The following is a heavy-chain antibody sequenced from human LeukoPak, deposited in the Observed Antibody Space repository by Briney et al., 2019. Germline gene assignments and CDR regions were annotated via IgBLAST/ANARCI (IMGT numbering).Heavy chain of an antibody. CDR2: ISGTGANT. CDR3: ARDSPYGTAGY. Sequence: GGSLRLSCAASGFTFKNYGMSWVRQAPGKGLEWVSDISGTGANTYYADSVKGRFTISRDNTKNSLYLQMNSLRAEDTAVYYCARDSPYGTAGYWGQGTLVTVSS. V-gene: IGHV3-23*01. J-gene: IGHJ4*02. CDR1: GFTFKNYG. D-gene: IGHD2-8*02.